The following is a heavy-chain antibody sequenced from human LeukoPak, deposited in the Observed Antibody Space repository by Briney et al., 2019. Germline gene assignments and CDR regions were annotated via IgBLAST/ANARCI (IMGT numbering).Heavy chain of an antibody. CDR2: IYYSGST. Sequence: PSETLSLTCAVYGGSFSGYYWSWIRQPPGKGLEWIGSIYYSGSTYYNPSLKSRVTISVDTSKNQFSLKLSSVTAADTAVYYCARERGYSSSSSYYYYYMDVWGKGTTVTVSS. CDR1: GGSFSGYY. CDR3: ARERGYSSSSSYYYYYMDV. D-gene: IGHD6-6*01. V-gene: IGHV4-34*01. J-gene: IGHJ6*03.